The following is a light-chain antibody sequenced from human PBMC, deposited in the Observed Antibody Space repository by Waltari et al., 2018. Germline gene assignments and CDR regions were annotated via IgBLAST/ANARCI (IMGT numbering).Light chain of an antibody. CDR2: DAS. CDR1: QSIGSL. CDR3: QQYYRYIT. Sequence: DIQMTQSPSTLSASVGDRVTITCRASQSIGSLLAWYQQKPGKAPKLLIYDASSLESGVPSRFSGSGSGTEFTLTINSLQPDDFATYYCQQYYRYITFGQGTRLEIK. V-gene: IGKV1-5*01. J-gene: IGKJ5*01.